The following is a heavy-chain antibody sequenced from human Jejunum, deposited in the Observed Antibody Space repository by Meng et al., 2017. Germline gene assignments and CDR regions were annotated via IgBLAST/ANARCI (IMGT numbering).Heavy chain of an antibody. Sequence: GGSLRPSCAASGFTFSASWMSWVRQAPGKGLEWVAHINENGGDKFYVDSVKGRYTISRDNGKNSLYLQMNSLGAEDTAVYYCNKSSPHSSASDWGQGTQVTVSS. D-gene: IGHD3-22*01. V-gene: IGHV3-7*01. CDR1: GFTFSASW. CDR2: INENGGDK. J-gene: IGHJ4*02. CDR3: NKSSPHSSASD.